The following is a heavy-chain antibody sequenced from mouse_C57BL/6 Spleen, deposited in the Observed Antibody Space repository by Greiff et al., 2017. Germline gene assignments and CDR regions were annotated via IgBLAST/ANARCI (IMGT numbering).Heavy chain of an antibody. D-gene: IGHD2-5*01. CDR1: GYTFTSYW. CDR3: TKGYSNYNYYAMDY. V-gene: IGHV1-5*01. J-gene: IGHJ4*01. Sequence: VQLQQSGTVLARPGASVKMSCKTSGYTFTSYWMHWVKQRPGQGLEWIGAIYPGNSDTSYNQKFKGKAKLTAVTSASTAYMELSSLTNEDSAVYYCTKGYSNYNYYAMDYWGQGTSVTVSS. CDR2: IYPGNSDT.